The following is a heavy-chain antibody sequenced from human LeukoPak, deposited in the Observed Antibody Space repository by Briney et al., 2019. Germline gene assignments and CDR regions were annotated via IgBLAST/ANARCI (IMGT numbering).Heavy chain of an antibody. CDR1: GFTFSSYG. V-gene: IGHV3-30*18. CDR2: ISYDGSNK. D-gene: IGHD6-13*01. J-gene: IGHJ1*01. CDR3: AKDRYRGQQLVRGYFQH. Sequence: PGRSLRLSCAASGFTFSSYGMHWVRQAPGKGLEWVAVISYDGSNKYYADSVKGRFTISRDNSKNTLYLQMNSLRAEDTAVYYCAKDRYRGQQLVRGYFQHWGQGTLVSVSS.